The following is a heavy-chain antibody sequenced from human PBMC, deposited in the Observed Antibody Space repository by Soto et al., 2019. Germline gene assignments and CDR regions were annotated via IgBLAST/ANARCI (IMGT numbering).Heavy chain of an antibody. V-gene: IGHV3-53*01. Sequence: EVQLVESGGGLIQPGGSLRLSCAVSGFTVSNNYMSWVRQAPGKGLEGVSVIYSGGYTAYGDSVKGRFTISRDNSKNTLYLQRNSPGPDDAAFFYWATRGGGGGYWGQGTLVTVSS. CDR2: IYSGGYT. J-gene: IGHJ4*02. D-gene: IGHD3-10*01. CDR1: GFTVSNNY. CDR3: ATRGGGGGY.